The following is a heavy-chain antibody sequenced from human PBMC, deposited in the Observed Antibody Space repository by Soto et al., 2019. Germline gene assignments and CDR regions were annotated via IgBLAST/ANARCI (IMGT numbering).Heavy chain of an antibody. CDR1: GFTFSNYA. CDR3: AKPVTQQLVSDGHHI. CDR2: ITSSGGGT. Sequence: EVQLLESGGGLVQPGGSLRLSCAVSGFTFSNYAMSWVRQAPGKGLEWVSAITSSGGGTYYSDSVKGRFTISRDNSKNSRYLEMNSLRAEDTAVYYCAKPVTQQLVSDGHHIWGQGTLVTVSS. J-gene: IGHJ3*02. D-gene: IGHD6-13*01. V-gene: IGHV3-23*01.